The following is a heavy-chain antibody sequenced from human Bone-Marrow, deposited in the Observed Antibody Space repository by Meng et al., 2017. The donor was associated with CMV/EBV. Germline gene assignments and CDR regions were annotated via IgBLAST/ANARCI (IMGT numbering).Heavy chain of an antibody. V-gene: IGHV3-48*03. Sequence: GGSLRLSCAASGFTFSSYEMNWVRQAPGKGLEWVSYISSSGSTIYYADSVKGRFTISRDNAKNSLYLQMNSLRAEDTAVYYCARVMTTVTPLHYGMDVWGQGTTVTVSS. CDR1: GFTFSSYE. CDR2: ISSSGSTI. D-gene: IGHD4-11*01. J-gene: IGHJ6*02. CDR3: ARVMTTVTPLHYGMDV.